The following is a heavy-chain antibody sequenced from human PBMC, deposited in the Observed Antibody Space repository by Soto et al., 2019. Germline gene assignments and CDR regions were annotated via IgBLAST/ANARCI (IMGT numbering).Heavy chain of an antibody. Sequence: PGESLKISFKGSGYSFTSYLIGWVRQMPVKGLAWMGIIYPGDSDTRYSPSFQGQVTISADKSISTAYLQWSSLKASDTAMYYCGRYDFWGGPYRNYGMNVCGQRTTLALCS. D-gene: IGHD3-3*01. CDR2: IYPGDSDT. CDR3: GRYDFWGGPYRNYGMNV. V-gene: IGHV5-51*01. J-gene: IGHJ6*02. CDR1: GYSFTSYL.